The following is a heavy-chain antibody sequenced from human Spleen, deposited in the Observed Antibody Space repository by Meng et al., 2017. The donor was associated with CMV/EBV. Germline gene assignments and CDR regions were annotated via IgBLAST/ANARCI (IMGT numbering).Heavy chain of an antibody. CDR2: IYHSGST. V-gene: IGHV4-4*02. J-gene: IGHJ4*02. CDR3: ASRKLGIGY. D-gene: IGHD7-27*01. Sequence: LHCAVSGGCIRSSNGWSWVRQPPGKGLEWIGEIYHSGSTNYNPSLKSRVTISVDKSKNQFSLKLSSVTAADTAVYYCASRKLGIGYWGQGTLVTVSS. CDR1: GGCIRSSNG.